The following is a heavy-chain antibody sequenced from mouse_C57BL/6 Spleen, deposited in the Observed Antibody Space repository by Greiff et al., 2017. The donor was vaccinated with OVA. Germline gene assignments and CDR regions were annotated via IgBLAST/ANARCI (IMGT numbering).Heavy chain of an antibody. CDR3: ARDNDYEDWFAY. V-gene: IGHV5-4*01. CDR1: GFTFSSYA. Sequence: DVKLVESGGGLVKPGGSLKLSCAASGFTFSSYAMSWVRQTPEKRLEWVATISDGGSYTYYPDNVKGRFTISRDNAKNNLYLQMSHLKSEDTAMYYCARDNDYEDWFAYWGQGTLVTVSA. CDR2: ISDGGSYT. J-gene: IGHJ3*01. D-gene: IGHD2-4*01.